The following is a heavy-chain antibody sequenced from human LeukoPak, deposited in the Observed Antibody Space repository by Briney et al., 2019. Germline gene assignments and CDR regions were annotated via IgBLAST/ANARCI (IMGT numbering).Heavy chain of an antibody. Sequence: GGSLRLSCAASGFNFRIHDMSWVRQAPGKGLEWVSTISGRNTGTYYADSVKGRFTISRDNAKNTLYLQMNSLRAEDTAVYYCARAFATYPSDVWGQGTTVTVSS. V-gene: IGHV3-21*01. CDR1: GFNFRIHD. CDR2: ISGRNTGT. D-gene: IGHD2-2*02. J-gene: IGHJ6*02. CDR3: ARAFATYPSDV.